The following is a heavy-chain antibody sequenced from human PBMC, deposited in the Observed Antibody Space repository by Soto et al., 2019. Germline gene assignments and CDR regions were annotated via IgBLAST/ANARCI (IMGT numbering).Heavy chain of an antibody. Sequence: QVQLVQSGAEVKKPGASVKVSCKASGYTFTSYGISWVRQAPGQGLEWMGWISAYNGNTNYAQKLPGGVTMTTDPSTSTGYRELRSLRSDDTAVYYCARPYIAAAAPGGWFDPWGQGTLVTVSS. D-gene: IGHD6-25*01. V-gene: IGHV1-18*01. CDR1: GYTFTSYG. J-gene: IGHJ5*02. CDR2: ISAYNGNT. CDR3: ARPYIAAAAPGGWFDP.